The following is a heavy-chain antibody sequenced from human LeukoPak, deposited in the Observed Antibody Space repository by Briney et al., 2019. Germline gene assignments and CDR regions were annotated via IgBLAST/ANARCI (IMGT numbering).Heavy chain of an antibody. CDR2: ISWDGGST. D-gene: IGHD6-19*01. CDR1: GFTFDDYA. Sequence: GGSLRLSCAASGFTFDDYAMHWVRQAPGKGLEWVSLISWDGGSTYYADTVKGRFTISRDNARNSLYLQMNSLRAEDTSVYYCARDVSSGSFDYWGQGTLVTVSS. V-gene: IGHV3-43D*03. CDR3: ARDVSSGSFDY. J-gene: IGHJ4*02.